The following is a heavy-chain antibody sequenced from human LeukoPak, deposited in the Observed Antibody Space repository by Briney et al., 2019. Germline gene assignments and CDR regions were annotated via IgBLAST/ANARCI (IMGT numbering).Heavy chain of an antibody. CDR1: RFTFSSYA. J-gene: IGHJ6*03. CDR3: AKDLVGATPTYYYYYYMDV. V-gene: IGHV3-23*01. D-gene: IGHD1-26*01. Sequence: GGSLRLSCAASRFTFSSYAMSWVRQAPGKGLEWVSAISGSGGSTYYADSVKGRFTISRDNSKNTLYLQMNSLRAEDTAVYYCAKDLVGATPTYYYYYYMDVWGKGTTVTVSS. CDR2: ISGSGGST.